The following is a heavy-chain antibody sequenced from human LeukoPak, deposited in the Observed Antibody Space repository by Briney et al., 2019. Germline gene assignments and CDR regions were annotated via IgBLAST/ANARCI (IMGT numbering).Heavy chain of an antibody. CDR1: GFIVSESY. V-gene: IGHV3-53*01. D-gene: IGHD3-22*01. J-gene: IGHJ4*02. CDR2: IYKDGSP. Sequence: GGSLRLFCAASGFIVSESYMGWVRQAPGKGLEWVSVIYKDGSPHYADSAKGRFTISRDSSKNALYLQMNSLRAEDTAVYYCATRYFYIGSRYYYGYFFDYWGQGTLVTVSS. CDR3: ATRYFYIGSRYYYGYFFDY.